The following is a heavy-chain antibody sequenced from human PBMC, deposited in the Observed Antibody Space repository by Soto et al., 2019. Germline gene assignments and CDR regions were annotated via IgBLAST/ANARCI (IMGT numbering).Heavy chain of an antibody. D-gene: IGHD7-27*01. Sequence: QLQLQASGSGLVKPSQTLSLTCAVSGGSISSGGYSWSWIRQPPGKGLEWIGYIYHSGSTYYTPSLKSRITISVDTSKNQFSLKLSSVTAADTAVYYCARVPGPWGQGTLVTVSS. V-gene: IGHV4-30-2*01. CDR1: GGSISSGGYS. J-gene: IGHJ5*02. CDR3: ARVPGP. CDR2: IYHSGST.